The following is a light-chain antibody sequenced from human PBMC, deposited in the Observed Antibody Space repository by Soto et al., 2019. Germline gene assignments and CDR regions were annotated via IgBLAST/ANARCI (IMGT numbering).Light chain of an antibody. CDR3: GTWDSSLSVGV. V-gene: IGLV1-51*01. Sequence: QSVLTQPPSVSAAPGQTVTISCSGSSSNIGNNYVAWYQQLPGTAPKLLIYDNRQRPSGIPDRFSGSKSGTSATLDITGLQTGDEADYYCGTWDSSLSVGVFGGGTELTV. J-gene: IGLJ2*01. CDR2: DNR. CDR1: SSNIGNNY.